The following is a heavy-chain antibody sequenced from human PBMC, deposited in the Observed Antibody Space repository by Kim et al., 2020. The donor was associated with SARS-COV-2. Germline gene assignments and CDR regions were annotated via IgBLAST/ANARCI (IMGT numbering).Heavy chain of an antibody. CDR2: INHSGST. CDR3: ARVGRNSSSSHY. J-gene: IGHJ4*02. CDR1: GGSFSGYY. V-gene: IGHV4-34*01. D-gene: IGHD6-6*01. Sequence: SETLSLTCAVYGGSFSGYYWSWIRQPPGKGLEWIGEINHSGSTNYNPSLKSRVTISVDTSKNQFSLKLSSVTAADTAVYYCARVGRNSSSSHYWGQGTLV.